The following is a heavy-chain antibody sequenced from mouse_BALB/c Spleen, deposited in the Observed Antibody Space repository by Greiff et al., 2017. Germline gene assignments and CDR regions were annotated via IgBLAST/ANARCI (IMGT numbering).Heavy chain of an antibody. Sequence: EVKLLESGPGLVKPSQSLSLTCTVTGYSITSDYAWNWIRQFPGNKLEWMGYISYSGSTSYNPSLKSRISITRDTSKNQFFLQLNSVTTEDTATYYCARRAYYGNYHYAMDYWGQGTSVTVSS. J-gene: IGHJ4*01. CDR3: ARRAYYGNYHYAMDY. D-gene: IGHD2-10*01. CDR2: ISYSGST. CDR1: GYSITSDYA. V-gene: IGHV3-2*02.